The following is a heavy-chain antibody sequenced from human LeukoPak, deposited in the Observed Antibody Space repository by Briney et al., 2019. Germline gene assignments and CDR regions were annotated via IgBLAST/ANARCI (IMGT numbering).Heavy chain of an antibody. V-gene: IGHV3-21*01. Sequence: GGSLRLSCAASGFTFSSYSMNWVRQALGKGLEWVSSISSSSSYIYYADSVKGRFTISRDNAKNSLYLQMNSLRAEDTAVYYCASKLVVPAATPGAFDIWGQGTMVTVSS. J-gene: IGHJ3*02. CDR1: GFTFSSYS. D-gene: IGHD2-2*01. CDR2: ISSSSSYI. CDR3: ASKLVVPAATPGAFDI.